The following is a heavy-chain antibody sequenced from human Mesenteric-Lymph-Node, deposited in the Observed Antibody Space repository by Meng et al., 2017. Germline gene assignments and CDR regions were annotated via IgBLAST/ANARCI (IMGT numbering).Heavy chain of an antibody. CDR2: IYYSGST. CDR3: ARNVPGTSAYYD. D-gene: IGHD3-22*01. Sequence: HVQVQESGPGLVKPSATLSLTCAVSGYSISSTHWWGWIRQPTGKGLEWIGYIYYSGSTSYNPSLKSRVTMSVDTSKNQFSLNLNSVTAVDTAVYYCARNVPGTSAYYDWGQGTLVTVSS. CDR1: GYSISSTHW. V-gene: IGHV4-28*01. J-gene: IGHJ4*02.